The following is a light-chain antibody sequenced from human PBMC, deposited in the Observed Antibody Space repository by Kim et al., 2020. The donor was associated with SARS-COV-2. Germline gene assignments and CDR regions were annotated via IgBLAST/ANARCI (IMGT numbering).Light chain of an antibody. Sequence: VSPGQTASITCSGDKLGDKYACWYQQKPGQSPVLVIYQDSKRPSGIPQRFSGSNSGNTATLTISGTQAMDEADYYCQAWDSSTVVFGGGTQLTVL. CDR2: QDS. CDR3: QAWDSSTVV. V-gene: IGLV3-1*01. CDR1: KLGDKY. J-gene: IGLJ2*01.